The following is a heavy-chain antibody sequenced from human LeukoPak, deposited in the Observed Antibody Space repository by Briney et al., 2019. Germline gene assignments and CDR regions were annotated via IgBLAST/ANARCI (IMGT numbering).Heavy chain of an antibody. CDR2: INHSGST. CDR1: GGSFSGYY. CDR3: ARYTAGTGSSWSLYYFDY. J-gene: IGHJ4*02. Sequence: PSETLSLTCAVYGGSFSGYYWSWIRQPPGKGLEWIGEINHSGSTNYNPSLKSRVTTSVDTSKNQFSLKLSSVTAADTAVYYCARYTAGTGSSWSLYYFDYWGQGTLVTVSS. V-gene: IGHV4-34*01. D-gene: IGHD6-13*01.